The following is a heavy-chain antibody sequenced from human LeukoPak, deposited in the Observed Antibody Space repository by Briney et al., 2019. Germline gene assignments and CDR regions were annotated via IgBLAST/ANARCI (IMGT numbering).Heavy chain of an antibody. CDR3: ARVYSSSWYYYYYGMDV. V-gene: IGHV4-34*01. CDR2: INHSGST. CDR1: GGSISSYY. J-gene: IGHJ6*02. D-gene: IGHD6-13*01. Sequence: SETLSLTCTVSGGSISSYYWSWIRQPPGKGLEWIGEINHSGSTNYNPSLKSRVTISVDTSKNQFSLKLSSVTAADTAVYYCARVYSSSWYYYYYGMDVWGQGTTVTVSS.